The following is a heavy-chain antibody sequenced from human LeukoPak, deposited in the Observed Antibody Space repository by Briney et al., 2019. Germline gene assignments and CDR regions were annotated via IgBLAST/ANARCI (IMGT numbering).Heavy chain of an antibody. Sequence: GGSLRLSCAVSGFTFSTFWMTWVRQAPGKGLEWVATINQDGTDKFYVDSLKGRFTISRDNAKNSLYLQMNSLRAEDTALYYCARNGDFVDYWGQGTPVTVS. V-gene: IGHV3-7*05. CDR2: INQDGTDK. CDR1: GFTFSTFW. CDR3: ARNGDFVDY. D-gene: IGHD4-17*01. J-gene: IGHJ4*02.